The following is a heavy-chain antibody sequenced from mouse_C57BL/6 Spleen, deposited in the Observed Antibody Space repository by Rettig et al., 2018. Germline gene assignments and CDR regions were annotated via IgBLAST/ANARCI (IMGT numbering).Heavy chain of an antibody. D-gene: IGHD1-1*01. CDR1: GYAFSSYW. CDR2: IYPGDGDT. J-gene: IGHJ4*01. CDR3: ARRGYYGSMDY. Sequence: QVQLQQSGAELVKPGASVKISCKASGYAFSSYWMNWVKQRPGKGLEWIGQIYPGDGDTNYNGKFKGKATLTADKSSSTAYMQLSSLTSEDSAVYFCARRGYYGSMDYWGQGTSVTVSS. V-gene: IGHV1-80*01.